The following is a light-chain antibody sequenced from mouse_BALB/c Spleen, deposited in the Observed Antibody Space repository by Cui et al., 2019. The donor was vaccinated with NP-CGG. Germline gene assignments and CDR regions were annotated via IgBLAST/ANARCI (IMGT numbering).Light chain of an antibody. CDR3: ALWYSNHWV. CDR2: GTN. CDR1: TGAVTTSNY. Sequence: QAVVTQESALTTSPGETVTLTCRSSTGAVTTSNYANWVQEKPDHLFTGLMCGTNNRAPGVPARFSGSLIEDKAALTITGAQTEDEAIYFCALWYSNHWVFGGGTKLTVL. J-gene: IGLJ1*01. V-gene: IGLV1*01.